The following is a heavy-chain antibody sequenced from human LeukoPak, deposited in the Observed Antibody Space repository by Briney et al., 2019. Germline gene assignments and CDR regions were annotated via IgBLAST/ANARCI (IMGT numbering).Heavy chain of an antibody. Sequence: GEPLKISCKGSGYSFTSYWIGWVRQMPGKGLEWMGIDYPGDSDTRYSPSFQGHVTISADESISTAYLQWIRLHGSDTVMYEGAGVPIGLGEPLYVYWAQGTVVTVSS. D-gene: IGHD3-16*01. CDR3: AGVPIGLGEPLYVY. CDR1: GYSFTSYW. V-gene: IGHV5-51*01. CDR2: DYPGDSDT. J-gene: IGHJ1*01.